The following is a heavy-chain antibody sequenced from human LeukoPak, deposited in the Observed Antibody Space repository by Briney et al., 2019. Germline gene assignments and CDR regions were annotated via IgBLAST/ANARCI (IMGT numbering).Heavy chain of an antibody. CDR3: AKTYWNEYYFDY. V-gene: IGHV3-23*01. Sequence: GGSLRLSCAASGFTFSSYAMSWVRQTPGKGLEWVSAISGSGGSTYYTDSVKGRFTISRDNSRNTLFLQMNSLRAEDAAVYYCAKTYWNEYYFDYWGQGTLVTVSS. CDR2: ISGSGGST. D-gene: IGHD1-1*01. J-gene: IGHJ4*02. CDR1: GFTFSSYA.